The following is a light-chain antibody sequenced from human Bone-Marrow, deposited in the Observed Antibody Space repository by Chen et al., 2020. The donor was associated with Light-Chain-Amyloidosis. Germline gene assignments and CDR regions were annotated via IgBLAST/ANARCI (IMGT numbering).Light chain of an antibody. CDR2: DAS. CDR3: QQRSNWPPPIT. CDR1: QSVSSY. V-gene: IGKV3-11*01. J-gene: IGKJ5*01. Sequence: EIVLTQSPATLSLSPGERATLSCRASQSVSSYLAWYQQKPGQAPRLLIYDASNRATGIPARFSGSGSGTDFTRTISSLEPEDFAVYYCQQRSNWPPPITFGQGTRLEIK.